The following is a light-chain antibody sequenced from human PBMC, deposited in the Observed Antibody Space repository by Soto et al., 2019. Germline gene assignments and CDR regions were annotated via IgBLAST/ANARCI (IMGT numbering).Light chain of an antibody. J-gene: IGKJ1*01. Sequence: EFVLTQSPGTLSLSPGERATLSCRASQTVRNNYLAWYQQKPGQAPRLLIYDASSRATGIPDRFSGSGSGTDFTLTISRLEPEDFAVYYCQQFGSSHGTFGQGTKVDIK. CDR2: DAS. CDR1: QTVRNNY. V-gene: IGKV3-20*01. CDR3: QQFGSSHGT.